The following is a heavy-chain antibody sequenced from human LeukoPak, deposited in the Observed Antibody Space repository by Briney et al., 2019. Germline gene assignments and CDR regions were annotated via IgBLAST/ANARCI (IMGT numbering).Heavy chain of an antibody. D-gene: IGHD2-21*02. CDR1: GFTFDDYT. V-gene: IGHV3-43*01. J-gene: IGHJ6*03. CDR3: ARNQYCGGDCSHYYYVDV. CDR2: ISWDGGST. Sequence: PGGSLRLSCAASGFTFDDYTMHWVRQAPGKGLEWVSLISWDGGSTYYADSVKGRFTISRDNSKNSLYLQMNSLRTGDTALYYCARNQYCGGDCSHYYYVDVWGKGTTVTVSS.